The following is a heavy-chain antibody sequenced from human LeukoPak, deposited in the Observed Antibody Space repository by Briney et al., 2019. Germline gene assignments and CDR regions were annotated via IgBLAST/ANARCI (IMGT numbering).Heavy chain of an antibody. D-gene: IGHD3-3*01. CDR3: AKSYAFWSGYYPPFDY. J-gene: IGHJ4*02. CDR2: IRYDGSNK. V-gene: IGHV3-30*02. CDR1: GFTFSSYG. Sequence: PGGSLRLSCAASGFTFSSYGMHWVRQAPGKGLEWVAFIRYDGSNKYYADSVKGRFTISRDNSKNTLYLQMNSLRAEDTAVYYCAKSYAFWSGYYPPFDYWGQGTLVTVSS.